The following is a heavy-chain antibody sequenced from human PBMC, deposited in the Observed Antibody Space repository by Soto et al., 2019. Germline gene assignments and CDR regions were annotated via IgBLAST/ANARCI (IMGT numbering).Heavy chain of an antibody. V-gene: IGHV3-23*01. CDR1: GFTFSSYA. D-gene: IGHD5-12*01. CDR2: ISSAGDTT. J-gene: IGHJ5*02. Sequence: PGGSLRLSCAASGFTFSSYAMSWVRQAPGKGLEWVSAISSAGDTTYYADSAKGRFTISRDNSKNTLYLQMSSLRAEDTAVYYCARVGDGYNMKPYNWFDPWGQGTLVTVSS. CDR3: ARVGDGYNMKPYNWFDP.